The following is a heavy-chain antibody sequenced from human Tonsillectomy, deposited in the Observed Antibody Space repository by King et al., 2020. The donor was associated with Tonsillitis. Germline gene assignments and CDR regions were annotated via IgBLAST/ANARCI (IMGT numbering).Heavy chain of an antibody. Sequence: VQLVESGGGLVQPGGSLRLSCAASGFTLGNYWMHWVRQAPGKGPVWVSRINIDGSSLKYVDSVKGRFVISRDNAKNTVYLDMNGLTVDDTAVYYCASDRSGRYYGGSFYLWGQGTLVTVAS. D-gene: IGHD1-26*01. CDR2: INIDGSSL. V-gene: IGHV3-74*03. J-gene: IGHJ4*01. CDR1: GFTLGNYW. CDR3: ASDRSGRYYGGSFYL.